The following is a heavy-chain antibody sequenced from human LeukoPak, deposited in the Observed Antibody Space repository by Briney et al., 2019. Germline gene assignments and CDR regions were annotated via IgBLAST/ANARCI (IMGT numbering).Heavy chain of an antibody. CDR3: ARSPVTIAARPDYFDY. D-gene: IGHD6-6*01. V-gene: IGHV5-51*01. CDR2: IYPGDSDT. CDR1: GYSFTSYW. Sequence: GESLKISCKGSGYSFTSYWIGWVRQMPGKGLEWMGIIYPGDSDTRYSPSFQGQVTISADKSISTAYLQWSSLKASDTAMYYCARSPVTIAARPDYFDYWGQGTLVTVSS. J-gene: IGHJ4*02.